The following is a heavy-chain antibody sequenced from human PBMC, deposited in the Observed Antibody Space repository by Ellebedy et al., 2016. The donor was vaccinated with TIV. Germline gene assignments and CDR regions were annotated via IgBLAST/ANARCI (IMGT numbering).Heavy chain of an antibody. CDR3: ARGRSFN. CDR2: IKQDGSEK. J-gene: IGHJ4*02. CDR1: GFTFSSNW. V-gene: IGHV3-7*03. Sequence: PGGSLRLSCAASGFTFSSNWMSWVSQTPGKGLEWVAYIKQDGSEKYYVDSVKGRFTISRDNAKNSLYLQMNSLRAEDTAVYYCARGRSFNWGQGTLVTVSS. D-gene: IGHD3-10*01.